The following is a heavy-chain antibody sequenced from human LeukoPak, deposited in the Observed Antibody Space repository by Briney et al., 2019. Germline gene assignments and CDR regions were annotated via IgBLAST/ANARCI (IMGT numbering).Heavy chain of an antibody. Sequence: GGSLRLSCAASGFTFSRYAMSWVRQAPGKGLEWVSAISGSGGSTYYADSVKGRFTISRDNSKSTLYLQMNSLRAEDSAVYYCAKDRFYGSGSYTFDSWGQGTLVTVSS. CDR2: ISGSGGST. V-gene: IGHV3-23*01. CDR3: AKDRFYGSGSYTFDS. D-gene: IGHD3-10*01. J-gene: IGHJ4*02. CDR1: GFTFSRYA.